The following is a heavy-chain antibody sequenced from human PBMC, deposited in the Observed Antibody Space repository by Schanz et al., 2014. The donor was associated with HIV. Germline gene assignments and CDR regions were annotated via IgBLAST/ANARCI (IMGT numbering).Heavy chain of an antibody. J-gene: IGHJ3*01. V-gene: IGHV1-8*01. CDR2: INPKSGNT. CDR1: GSTFPDLD. D-gene: IGHD3-3*01. CDR3: ARAGLWYNSGDYYGSAFDV. Sequence: QVRLAQSGAEVKRPGASVTVSCMAVGSTFPDLDINWLRQAAGQGLEWMAWINPKSGNTGYARKFQGRVTVTINTSKRTIYMELRGLTSEDAAVYYCARAGLWYNSGDYYGSAFDVWGPGTAVTVAS.